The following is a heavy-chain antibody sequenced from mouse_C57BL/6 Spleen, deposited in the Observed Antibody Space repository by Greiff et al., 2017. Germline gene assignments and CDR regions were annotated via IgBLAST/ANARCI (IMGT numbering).Heavy chain of an antibody. D-gene: IGHD1-1*01. CDR3: AREGTYYYGSSPYYFDY. J-gene: IGHJ2*01. Sequence: EVQGVESGGDLVKPGGSLKLSCAASGFTFSSYGMSWVRQTPDKRLEWVATISSGGSYTYYPDSVKGRFTISRDNAKNTLYLQMSSLKSEDTAMYYCAREGTYYYGSSPYYFDYWGQGTTLTVSS. CDR1: GFTFSSYG. V-gene: IGHV5-6*01. CDR2: ISSGGSYT.